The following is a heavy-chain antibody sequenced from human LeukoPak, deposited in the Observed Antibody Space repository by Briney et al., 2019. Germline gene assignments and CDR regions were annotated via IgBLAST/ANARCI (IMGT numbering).Heavy chain of an antibody. Sequence: SETLSLTCTVSGGSISSGSYYWSWIRQPAGKGLEWIGRIYTSGSTNYNPSLKSRVTISVDTFKNQFSLKLSSVTAADTAVYYCARSIWALDYWGQGTLVTVSS. D-gene: IGHD6-6*01. CDR3: ARSIWALDY. CDR1: GGSISSGSYY. V-gene: IGHV4-61*02. J-gene: IGHJ4*02. CDR2: IYTSGST.